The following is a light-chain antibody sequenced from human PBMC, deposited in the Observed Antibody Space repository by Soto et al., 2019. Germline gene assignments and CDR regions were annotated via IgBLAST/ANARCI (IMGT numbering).Light chain of an antibody. CDR3: SSYAGNNNLV. Sequence: QSALTQPPSASGSPGQSVTISCTGTSSDVGGYNYVSWYQQHPGKAPKLMIYEVSERPSGVPDRFSGSKSGNTASLTVSGVQAEDEADYYCSSYAGNNNLVFGGGTKVTVL. J-gene: IGLJ2*01. V-gene: IGLV2-8*01. CDR1: SSDVGGYNY. CDR2: EVS.